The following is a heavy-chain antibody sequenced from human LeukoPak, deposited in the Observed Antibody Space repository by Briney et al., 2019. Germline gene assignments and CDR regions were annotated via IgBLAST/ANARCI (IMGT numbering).Heavy chain of an antibody. J-gene: IGHJ4*02. CDR2: SYFSGST. CDR1: GASIRTYY. V-gene: IGHV4-59*08. Sequence: SETLSPTCAVSGASIRTYYWSWIRQPPGKGLEWIGYSYFSGSTNYNPSLKGRVTISLDTSKNQFSLKLSSVTAADTAVYYCAGRIAVAGTLDYWGQGTLVTVSS. D-gene: IGHD6-19*01. CDR3: AGRIAVAGTLDY.